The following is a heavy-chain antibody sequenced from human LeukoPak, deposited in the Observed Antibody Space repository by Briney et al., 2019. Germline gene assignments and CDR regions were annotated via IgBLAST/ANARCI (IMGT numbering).Heavy chain of an antibody. V-gene: IGHV4-34*01. CDR3: ASRGYKIDY. CDR1: GGSFSGYY. Sequence: SETLSLTCAVYGGSFSGYYWSWIRQPPGKGLEWIGEINHSGSTNYNPSLKSRVTISVDTSKNQFSLKLSSVTAADTAVYYCASRGYKIDYWGQGTLVTVSS. D-gene: IGHD5-18*01. J-gene: IGHJ4*02. CDR2: INHSGST.